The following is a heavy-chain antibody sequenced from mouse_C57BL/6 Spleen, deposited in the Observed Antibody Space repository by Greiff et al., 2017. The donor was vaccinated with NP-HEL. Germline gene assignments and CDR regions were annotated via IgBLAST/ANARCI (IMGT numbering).Heavy chain of an antibody. D-gene: IGHD2-4*01. CDR1: GFTFSDYG. V-gene: IGHV5-17*01. J-gene: IGHJ2*01. Sequence: EVKLVESGGGLVKPGGSPKLSCAASGFTFSDYGMHWVRQAPEKGLEWVAYISSGSSTIYYADTVKGRFTISRDNAKNTLFLQMTSLRSEDTAMYYCARRYEYDGVDYWGQGTTLTVSS. CDR3: ARRYEYDGVDY. CDR2: ISSGSSTI.